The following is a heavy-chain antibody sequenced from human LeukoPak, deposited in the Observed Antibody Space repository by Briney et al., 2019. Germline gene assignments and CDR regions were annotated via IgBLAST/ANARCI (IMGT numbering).Heavy chain of an antibody. D-gene: IGHD4-17*01. Sequence: SETLSLTCTVSGGSISSSSYYWGWIRQPPGKGLEWIGSIYYSGSTYYNPSLKSRVTISVDTSKNQFSLKLSSVTAADTAVYYCARHLYGDYGDFDYWGQRTLVTVSS. CDR1: GGSISSSSYY. J-gene: IGHJ4*02. CDR3: ARHLYGDYGDFDY. CDR2: IYYSGST. V-gene: IGHV4-39*01.